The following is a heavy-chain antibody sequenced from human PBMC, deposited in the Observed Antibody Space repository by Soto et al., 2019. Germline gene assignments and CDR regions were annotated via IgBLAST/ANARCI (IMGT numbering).Heavy chain of an antibody. CDR3: ARGIVRGGFDI. CDR1: GGSMSENDYY. Sequence: QVQLQEAGPGLVRPSQTLSLTCTVAGGSMSENDYYWSWLRQSPGQGLQWIGYIYDTWTTSYSQSLKSRVTMSADTSRHQCSLQLTSVTAADTALYFCARGIVRGGFDIWGQGTLVNVSS. CDR2: IYDTWTT. V-gene: IGHV4-30-4*01. J-gene: IGHJ3*02. D-gene: IGHD3-10*02.